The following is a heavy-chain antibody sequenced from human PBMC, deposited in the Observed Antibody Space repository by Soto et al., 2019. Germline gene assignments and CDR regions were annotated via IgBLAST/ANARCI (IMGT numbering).Heavy chain of an antibody. Sequence: HPGGSLRLSCTASGFSFSSYALSWVRQAPGKGLEWVSTISGSDGKTYYADSVKGRFSISRDTSKTTLYLEMTSLRVEDTAVYYCARWSFLDYWGQGTRVTVSS. CDR2: ISGSDGKT. CDR3: ARWSFLDY. D-gene: IGHD1-26*01. CDR1: GFSFSSYA. V-gene: IGHV3-23*01. J-gene: IGHJ4*02.